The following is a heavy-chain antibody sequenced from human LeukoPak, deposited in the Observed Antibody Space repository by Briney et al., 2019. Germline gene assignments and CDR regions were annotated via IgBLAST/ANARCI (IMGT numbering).Heavy chain of an antibody. CDR1: GYTFTNYY. D-gene: IGHD3-3*01. J-gene: IGHJ5*02. CDR2: INPSGGTT. V-gene: IGHV1-46*01. Sequence: RASVKVSCKASGYTFTNYYIHWVRQAPGQGLERMGLINPSGGTTNCAQKFQGRVTMTRDMSTTTVYMHLSSLRSEDTAVYYCAREAVTIFGLVRTQTPKGPHRFDPWGQGTLVTVSS. CDR3: AREAVTIFGLVRTQTPKGPHRFDP.